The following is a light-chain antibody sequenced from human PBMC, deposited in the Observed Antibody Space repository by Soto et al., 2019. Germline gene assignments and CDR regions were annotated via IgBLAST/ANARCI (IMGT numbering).Light chain of an antibody. CDR1: QSLVYSDGDTY. Sequence: VMMAQSPLSPPVTLGQPASISCSSSQSLVYSDGDTYLSWFQQRPGQSPRRLLSQVSNRASGVPDRFSGSGSGTDFTLKISRVEAEDVGVYYCMQALQTPRTFGQGTKVDIK. V-gene: IGKV2-30*01. CDR3: MQALQTPRT. CDR2: QVS. J-gene: IGKJ1*01.